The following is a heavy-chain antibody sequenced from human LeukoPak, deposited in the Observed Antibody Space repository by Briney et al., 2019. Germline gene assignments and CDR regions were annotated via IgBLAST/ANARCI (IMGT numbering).Heavy chain of an antibody. Sequence: GGSLRLSCAASGFTFSDYYMSWIRQAPGGGREGISYIRSSGSIIYYGGSVKVRFTISSDNAKNSLYMKMNSLRAEDTAVYYCARAGRGFSCGYLDYWGQGSLVTVSS. D-gene: IGHD5-18*01. V-gene: IGHV3-11*04. CDR2: IRSSGSII. CDR1: GFTFSDYY. CDR3: ARAGRGFSCGYLDY. J-gene: IGHJ4*02.